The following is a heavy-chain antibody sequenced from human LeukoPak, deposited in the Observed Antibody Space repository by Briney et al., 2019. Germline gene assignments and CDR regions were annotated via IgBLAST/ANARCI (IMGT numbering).Heavy chain of an antibody. CDR3: ATTRGEIPAAFDN. Sequence: SETLSLTCAVYNYSPYYWGWIRQPPGKGLEWIGCFYHGGNTYYNPSLKSRVIISIDTSKNHLSLKLTSLTAADTAVYYCATTRGEIPAAFDNWAQGTLVTVSS. V-gene: IGHV4-38-2*01. CDR1: NYSPYY. D-gene: IGHD3-10*01. CDR2: FYHGGNT. J-gene: IGHJ4*02.